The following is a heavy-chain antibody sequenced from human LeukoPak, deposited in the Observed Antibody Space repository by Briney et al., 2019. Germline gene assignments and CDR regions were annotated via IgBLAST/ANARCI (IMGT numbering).Heavy chain of an antibody. Sequence: GGSLRLSCAASGFTVSSNYMSWVRQAPGKRLEWVSVIYSGGSTYYADSVKGRFTISRDNSKNTLYLQMNSLRAEDTAVYYCARVGYYDSSGYPYYYFDYWGQGTLVTVSS. D-gene: IGHD3-22*01. CDR1: GFTVSSNY. CDR2: IYSGGST. J-gene: IGHJ4*02. V-gene: IGHV3-66*01. CDR3: ARVGYYDSSGYPYYYFDY.